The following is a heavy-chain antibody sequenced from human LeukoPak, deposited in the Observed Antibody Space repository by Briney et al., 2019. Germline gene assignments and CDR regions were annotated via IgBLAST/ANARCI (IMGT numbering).Heavy chain of an antibody. CDR1: GGTFSSYA. J-gene: IGHJ4*02. CDR3: ARLYYYDSSGYYYDY. Sequence: ASVKVSCEASGGTFSSYAISWVRQAPGQGLEWMGGIIPIFGTANYAQKFQGRVTITTDESTSTAYMELSSLRSEDTAVYYCARLYYYDSSGYYYDYWGQGTLVTVSS. V-gene: IGHV1-69*05. CDR2: IIPIFGTA. D-gene: IGHD3-22*01.